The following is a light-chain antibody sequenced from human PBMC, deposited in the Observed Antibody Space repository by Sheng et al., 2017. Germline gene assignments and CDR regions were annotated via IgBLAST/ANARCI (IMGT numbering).Light chain of an antibody. CDR2: DAS. CDR1: QSVSSY. J-gene: IGKJ4*01. Sequence: EIVLTQSPGTLSLSPGERATLSCRASQSVSSYLAWYQQKPGQAPRLLIYDASSRATGIPDRFSGSGSETDFTLTISSLEPEDFAIYYCQQRTIWPPFTFGGGTKVELK. V-gene: IGKV3-11*01. CDR3: QQRTIWPPFT.